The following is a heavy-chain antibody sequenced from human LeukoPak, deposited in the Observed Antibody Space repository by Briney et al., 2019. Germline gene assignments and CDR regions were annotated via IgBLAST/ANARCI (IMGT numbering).Heavy chain of an antibody. Sequence: PSETLSLTYGVSGGSISSTNWWGWVRQPPGQGLEWIAEVSLTGETNYNPSLNGRVTMSLDRSRNQLSLTLTSVTAADTAIYYCSRESGAFCPFGYWGQGTLVIVPP. CDR2: VSLTGET. V-gene: IGHV4-4*02. CDR1: GGSISSTNW. CDR3: SRESGAFCPFGY. J-gene: IGHJ4*02. D-gene: IGHD1-26*01.